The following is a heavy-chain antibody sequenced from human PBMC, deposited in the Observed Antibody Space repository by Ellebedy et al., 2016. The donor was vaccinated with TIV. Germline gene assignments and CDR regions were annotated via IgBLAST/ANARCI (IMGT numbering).Heavy chain of an antibody. J-gene: IGHJ6*02. CDR2: IYSDGNT. Sequence: GESLKISCAASGFPFDSYVMNWVRQAPGRGLEWVSLIYSDGNTNYADSLRGRFTISRDSSKNTLDLQMNSLRAEDTAVYYCARAGEYCDFPQNCYAMDVWGQGTTVTVS. D-gene: IGHD2/OR15-2a*01. CDR1: GFPFDSYV. CDR3: ARAGEYCDFPQNCYAMDV. V-gene: IGHV3-53*01.